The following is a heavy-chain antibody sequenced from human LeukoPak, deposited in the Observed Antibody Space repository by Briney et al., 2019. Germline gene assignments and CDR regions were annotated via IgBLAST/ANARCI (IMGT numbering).Heavy chain of an antibody. CDR2: ISSSSSTI. J-gene: IGHJ3*02. CDR3: ALGVTTVNAFDI. V-gene: IGHV3-48*02. Sequence: GGSLRLSCAASGFTFSSYSMNWVRQAPGKGLEWVSYISSSSSTIYYADSVKGRFTISRDNAKNSLYLQINSLRDEDTAVYYWALGVTTVNAFDIWGKGKMVTV. CDR1: GFTFSSYS. D-gene: IGHD4-17*01.